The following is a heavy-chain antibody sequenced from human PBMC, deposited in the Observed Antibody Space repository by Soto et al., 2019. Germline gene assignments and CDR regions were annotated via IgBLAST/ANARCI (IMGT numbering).Heavy chain of an antibody. CDR2: IYYSGST. D-gene: IGHD3-22*01. CDR3: ASSGTVGSSGYYYWYFDL. Sequence: QVQLQESGPGLVKPSQTLSLTCTVSSGSISRGGYYWSWIRQHPGKGLDWIGHIYYSGSTYYNPYLKSRVTLSVDTSKNQFSLKLSSVTAADTAVYYCASSGTVGSSGYYYWYFDLWGRGTLVTVSS. V-gene: IGHV4-31*03. CDR1: SGSISRGGYY. J-gene: IGHJ2*01.